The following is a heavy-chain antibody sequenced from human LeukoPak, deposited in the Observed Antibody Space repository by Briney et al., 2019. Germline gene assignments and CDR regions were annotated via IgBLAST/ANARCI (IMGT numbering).Heavy chain of an antibody. CDR3: AKGGRYYYDSSGYDDY. CDR2: INSDGSWT. V-gene: IGHV3-74*01. CDR1: GNYW. D-gene: IGHD3-22*01. Sequence: GGSLRLSCAASGNYWMHWVRQAPGKGLVWVSHINSDGSWTSYADSMKGRFTISRDNAKNSLYLQMNSLRAEDTALYYCAKGGRYYYDSSGYDDYWGQGTLVTVSS. J-gene: IGHJ4*02.